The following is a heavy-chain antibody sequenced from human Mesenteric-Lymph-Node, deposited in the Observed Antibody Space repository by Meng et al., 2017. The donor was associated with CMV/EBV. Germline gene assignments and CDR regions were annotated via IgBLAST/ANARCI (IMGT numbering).Heavy chain of an antibody. D-gene: IGHD2-2*01. Sequence: SQTLSLTCGIYGGSFSTYYWSCVRQPPGKGLEWIGDINHSGSTNYNPSLKSRVAISLDTSKKQFSLKLSSVIAADTAVYYCARLVGYCSSDSCFELDYWGQGILVTVSS. CDR1: GGSFSTYY. CDR2: INHSGST. CDR3: ARLVGYCSSDSCFELDY. V-gene: IGHV4-34*01. J-gene: IGHJ4*02.